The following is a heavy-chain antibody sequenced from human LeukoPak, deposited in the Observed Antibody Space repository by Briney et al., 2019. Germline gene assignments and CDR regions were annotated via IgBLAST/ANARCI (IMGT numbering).Heavy chain of an antibody. CDR3: VKGGSYDRVSGMDV. CDR2: IWYDGSNK. Sequence: AGGSLRPSCAASGFTFNNYAMHWVRQAPGKGLEWVAIIWYDGSNKYYVDSVKGRFTISRDNSKNTLYLQMNSLRAEDTAVYYCVKGGSYDRVSGMDVWGQGTTVTVSS. D-gene: IGHD3-16*01. CDR1: GFTFNNYA. V-gene: IGHV3-33*06. J-gene: IGHJ6*02.